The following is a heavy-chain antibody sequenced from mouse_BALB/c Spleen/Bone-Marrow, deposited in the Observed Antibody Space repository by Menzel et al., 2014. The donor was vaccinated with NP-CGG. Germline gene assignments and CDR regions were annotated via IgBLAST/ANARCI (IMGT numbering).Heavy chain of an antibody. CDR1: GYTFTSYW. Sequence: QVQLQQSGTELVKPGASVKLSCKASGYTFTSYWIHWVKQGPGQGLEWIGEIHPSNGRTNYSEKFKTKATLTVDKSSSTAHMQLSSLTSEDSAVYYCARGTAQAMMDYWGQGTSVTVSS. CDR3: ARGTAQAMMDY. J-gene: IGHJ4*01. V-gene: IGHV1S81*02. CDR2: IHPSNGRT. D-gene: IGHD3-2*02.